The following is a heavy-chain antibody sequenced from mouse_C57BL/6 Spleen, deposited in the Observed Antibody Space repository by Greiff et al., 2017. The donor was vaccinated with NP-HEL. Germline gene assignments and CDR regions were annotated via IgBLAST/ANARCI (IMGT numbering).Heavy chain of an antibody. D-gene: IGHD2-13*01. Sequence: VQLQQSGPGLVQPSQSLSISCTVSGFSLTSYGVHWVRQSPGKGLEWLGVIWRGGSTDYNAAFMSRLSITKDNTERQVFFKMHSLQTNDTAIYYCAKGDCDFAWLAYWGQGTLVTVS. CDR2: IWRGGST. CDR1: GFSLTSYG. CDR3: AKGDCDFAWLAY. J-gene: IGHJ3*01. V-gene: IGHV2-5*01.